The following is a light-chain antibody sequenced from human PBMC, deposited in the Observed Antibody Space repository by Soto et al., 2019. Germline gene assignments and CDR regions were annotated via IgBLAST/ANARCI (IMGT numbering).Light chain of an antibody. CDR2: GVT. Sequence: QSALTQPASVPGSPGQSITISCTGSGSDIGAYHYVSWYQQHPGKAPKLLMHGVTRRPSGVSSRFSASKSAYTASLTISGLQAEDEANYYCSSFTTSYFYVFGPGTKLTVL. CDR1: GSDIGAYHY. V-gene: IGLV2-14*01. J-gene: IGLJ1*01. CDR3: SSFTTSYFYV.